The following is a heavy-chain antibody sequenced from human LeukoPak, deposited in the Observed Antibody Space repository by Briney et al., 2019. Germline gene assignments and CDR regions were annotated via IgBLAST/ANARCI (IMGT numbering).Heavy chain of an antibody. V-gene: IGHV1-69*13. Sequence: GASVKVSCKASGGTFSSYAISWVRQAPGQGLEWMGGIIPIFGTANYAQKFQGRVTITADESTSTAYMELSSLRSEDTAVYYCARGLGYSSSWSPYYYYYYYMDVWGKGTTVTISS. CDR3: ARGLGYSSSWSPYYYYYYYMDV. D-gene: IGHD6-13*01. J-gene: IGHJ6*03. CDR2: IIPIFGTA. CDR1: GGTFSSYA.